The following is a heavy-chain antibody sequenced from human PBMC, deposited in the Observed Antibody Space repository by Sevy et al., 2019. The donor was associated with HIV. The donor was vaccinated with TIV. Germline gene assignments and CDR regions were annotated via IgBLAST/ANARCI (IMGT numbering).Heavy chain of an antibody. CDR3: AKAPPRGTTYYDYFYMDV. D-gene: IGHD2-15*01. CDR2: IRYDGSNK. J-gene: IGHJ6*03. Sequence: GGSLRLSCAASGFTFSSYGMHWVRQAPGKGLEWVAFIRYDGSNKYYADSVKGRFTISRDNSKNTLYLQMNSLRAEDTAVYYCAKAPPRGTTYYDYFYMDVRGKGTTVTVSS. V-gene: IGHV3-30*02. CDR1: GFTFSSYG.